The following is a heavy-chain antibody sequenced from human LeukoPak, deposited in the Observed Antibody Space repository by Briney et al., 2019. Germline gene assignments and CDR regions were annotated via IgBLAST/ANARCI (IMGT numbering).Heavy chain of an antibody. CDR2: INWNGGST. D-gene: IGHD6-19*01. J-gene: IGHJ3*02. CDR3: ARTHSSGWMDAFDI. Sequence: PGGSLRLSCAASGFTFDDYGMSWVRQAPGKGLEWVSGINWNGGSTGYADSVKGRFTISRDNAKNSLYLQMNSLRAEDTALYYCARTHSSGWMDAFDIWGQGTMVTVSS. CDR1: GFTFDDYG. V-gene: IGHV3-20*04.